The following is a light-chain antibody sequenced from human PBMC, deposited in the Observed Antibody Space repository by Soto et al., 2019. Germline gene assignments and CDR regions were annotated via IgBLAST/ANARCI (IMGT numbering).Light chain of an antibody. CDR1: QSISKY. CDR3: QQSSNTPYT. Sequence: DIQMTHSPSSLSASVGDRVAITCRASQSISKYVNWYQQKPGKAPKLLIYGASILQSGVPSRFSGGGSGTDFTLTIASLQPEDFAHYYCQQSSNTPYTFGPGT. V-gene: IGKV1-39*01. CDR2: GAS. J-gene: IGKJ3*01.